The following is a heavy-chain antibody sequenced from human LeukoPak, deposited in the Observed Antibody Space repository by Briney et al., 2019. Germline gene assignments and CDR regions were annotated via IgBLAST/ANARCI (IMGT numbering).Heavy chain of an antibody. V-gene: IGHV3-33*01. D-gene: IGHD4-17*01. CDR1: GFTFSSYG. CDR3: ARAGGSTVSHSDY. Sequence: GGSLRLSCAASGFTFSSYGMHWVRQAPGKGLEWVAVIWYDGSNKYYADSVKGRFTISKDNAKNSLYLQMNSLRAEDTAVYYCARAGGSTVSHSDYWGQGTLVTVSS. CDR2: IWYDGSNK. J-gene: IGHJ4*02.